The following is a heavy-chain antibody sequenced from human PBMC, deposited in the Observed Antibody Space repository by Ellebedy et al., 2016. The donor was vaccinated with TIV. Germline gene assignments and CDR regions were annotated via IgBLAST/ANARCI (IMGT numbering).Heavy chain of an antibody. CDR3: ATESLAEDYYDSSGPFCAFDI. J-gene: IGHJ3*02. V-gene: IGHV1-69*04. Sequence: AASVKVSCKASGGTFSSYAISWVRQAPGQGLEWMGRIIPILGIANYAQKFQGRVTITADKSTNTAYMELSSLRSEDTAVYYCATESLAEDYYDSSGPFCAFDIWGQGTLVTVSS. CDR2: IIPILGIA. D-gene: IGHD3-22*01. CDR1: GGTFSSYA.